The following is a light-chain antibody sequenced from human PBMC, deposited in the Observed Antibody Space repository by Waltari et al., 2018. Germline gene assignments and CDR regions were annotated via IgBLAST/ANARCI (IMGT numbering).Light chain of an antibody. CDR2: DAS. Sequence: IVLPQSPVTLPLSPGERPPLSCRASQSLADYLVWSQQRAGQAPRLLIYDASNRAAGIPDRFSGSGSGTDFTLTISSLEPEDFAVYYCQQRSKWPGTFGQGTKIEIK. J-gene: IGKJ1*01. CDR3: QQRSKWPGT. CDR1: QSLADY. V-gene: IGKV3-11*01.